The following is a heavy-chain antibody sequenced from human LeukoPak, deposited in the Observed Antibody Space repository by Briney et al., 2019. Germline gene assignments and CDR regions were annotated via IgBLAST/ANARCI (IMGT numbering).Heavy chain of an antibody. J-gene: IGHJ4*02. CDR1: GYTFTSYG. CDR2: ISAYNGNT. V-gene: IGHV1-18*01. CDR3: ARAPRYDFWSGYYTDFDY. Sequence: ASVKVSCKASGYTFTSYGISWVRQAPGQGLEWMGWISAYNGNTNYAQKLQGRVTMTTDTSTSTAYMELRSLRSDGTAVYYCARAPRYDFWSGYYTDFDYWGQGTLVTVSS. D-gene: IGHD3-3*01.